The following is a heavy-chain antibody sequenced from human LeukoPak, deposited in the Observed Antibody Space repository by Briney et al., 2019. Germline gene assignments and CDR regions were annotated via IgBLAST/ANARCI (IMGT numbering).Heavy chain of an antibody. CDR3: ASSGRTAIGAFDI. V-gene: IGHV1-69*05. Sequence: XVKVSCKASGGTFSSYAISWVRQAPGQGLEWMGGIIPIFGTANYAQKFQGRVTITTDESTSTAYMELSSLRSEDTAVYYCASSGRTAIGAFDIWGQGTMVTVSS. J-gene: IGHJ3*02. CDR2: IIPIFGTA. CDR1: GGTFSSYA. D-gene: IGHD2-21*02.